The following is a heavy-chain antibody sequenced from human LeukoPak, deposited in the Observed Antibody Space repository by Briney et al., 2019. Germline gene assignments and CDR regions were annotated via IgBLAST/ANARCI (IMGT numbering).Heavy chain of an antibody. CDR3: ARQTRFLELLPSKWYDP. CDR2: IYYSAST. Sequence: SVTLSLTCTVSGGSISSSSYYWGWIRQPPGKGLEWIGSIYYSASTYYNPSLKSRVTIFVDTSNNQSSLMLSSVTAADTAVYYCARQTRFLELLPSKWYDPWGQGTLVTVSS. CDR1: GGSISSSSYY. D-gene: IGHD3-3*01. J-gene: IGHJ5*02. V-gene: IGHV4-39*01.